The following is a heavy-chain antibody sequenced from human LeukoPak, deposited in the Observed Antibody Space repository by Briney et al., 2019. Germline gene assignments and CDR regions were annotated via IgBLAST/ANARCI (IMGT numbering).Heavy chain of an antibody. CDR2: ISYTVSS. D-gene: IGHD1-1*01. Sequence: IPSETLSLTCTVSGGSISTYCWSWIRQPPGKGLEWIGYISYTVSSNYNPSLKSRVTISVDTSKNQFSLKLSSVTAADTAVYYCARLVDWNDLVYWGQGTLVTVSS. J-gene: IGHJ4*02. CDR1: GGSISTYC. CDR3: ARLVDWNDLVY. V-gene: IGHV4-59*01.